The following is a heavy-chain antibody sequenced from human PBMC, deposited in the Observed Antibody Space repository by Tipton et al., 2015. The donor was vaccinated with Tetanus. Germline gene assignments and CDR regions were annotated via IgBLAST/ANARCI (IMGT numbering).Heavy chain of an antibody. D-gene: IGHD3-10*01. V-gene: IGHV3-23*01. Sequence: SLRLSCAASGFSFSDYVPTWVRQAPEKGLEGVSGISEGGDRTYYADSVKGRFTISRDNSKNTLYLQMNSVRVEDTAVYYCAARLRGVISYFDYWGQGSLVTVSS. CDR2: ISEGGDRT. CDR3: AARLRGVISYFDY. J-gene: IGHJ4*02. CDR1: GFSFSDYV.